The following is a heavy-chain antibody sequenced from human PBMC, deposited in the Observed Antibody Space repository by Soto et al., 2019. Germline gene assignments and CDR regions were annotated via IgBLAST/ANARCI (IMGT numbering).Heavy chain of an antibody. CDR3: ARGQRFPGDIVVVPAAMDSFFDY. V-gene: IGHV4-34*01. Sequence: SETLCVTCAVYGGSFSGYYWSWIRQTTGKGLEWIGEINHSGSTNYNPSLKSRVTISVDTSKNQFSLKLSSVTAADTAVYYCARGQRFPGDIVVVPAAMDSFFDYWGQGTLVTVSS. CDR1: GGSFSGYY. D-gene: IGHD2-2*01. CDR2: INHSGST. J-gene: IGHJ4*02.